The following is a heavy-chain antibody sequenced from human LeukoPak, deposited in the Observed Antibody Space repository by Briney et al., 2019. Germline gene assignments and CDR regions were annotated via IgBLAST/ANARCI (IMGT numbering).Heavy chain of an antibody. D-gene: IGHD3-16*01. CDR2: IYHSGST. CDR1: GYSISSGYY. V-gene: IGHV4-38-2*02. J-gene: IGHJ4*02. CDR3: AREGDLGYFDY. Sequence: SSETLSLTCTVSGYSISSGYYWGWIRQPPGKGLEWIGSIYHSGSTYYNPSLKSRVTISVDTSKNQFSLKLSSVTAADTAVYYCAREGDLGYFDYWGQGTLVTVSS.